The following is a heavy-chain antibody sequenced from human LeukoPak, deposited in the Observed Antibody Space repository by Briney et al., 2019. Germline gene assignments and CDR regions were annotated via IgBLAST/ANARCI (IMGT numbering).Heavy chain of an antibody. Sequence: ASVKVSCKASGYTFTGYYMHWVRQAPGQGLEWMGWINPNSGGTNYAQKFQGRVTMTRDTSISTAYMELSRLRSEDTAVYYCARVSSIAAQEDYWGQGTLVTVSS. CDR1: GYTFTGYY. J-gene: IGHJ4*02. D-gene: IGHD6-6*01. CDR3: ARVSSIAAQEDY. V-gene: IGHV1-2*02. CDR2: INPNSGGT.